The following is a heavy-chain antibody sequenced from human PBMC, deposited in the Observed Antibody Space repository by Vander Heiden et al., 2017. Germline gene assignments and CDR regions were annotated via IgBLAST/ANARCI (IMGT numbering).Heavy chain of an antibody. J-gene: IGHJ4*02. CDR1: GFTFSSYS. Sequence: QVQLVESGGGVVQPGGSLRLSCAASGFTFSSYSMHWVRQAPGKGLEWLAVISYDGSNKHHADSVKGRLTISRDNSKNILYLQMNSLRPEDTAAYYCARGSYYDIGGPMRPDFWGQGTLVTVSS. D-gene: IGHD3-22*01. CDR2: ISYDGSNK. CDR3: ARGSYYDIGGPMRPDF. V-gene: IGHV3-30*01.